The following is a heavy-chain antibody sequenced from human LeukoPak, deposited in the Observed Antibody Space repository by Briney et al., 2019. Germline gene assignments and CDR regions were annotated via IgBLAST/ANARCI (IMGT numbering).Heavy chain of an antibody. CDR3: ARGTYYDFWKGNYFDY. V-gene: IGHV1-69*01. CDR1: GGTFSSYA. J-gene: IGHJ4*02. Sequence: SVKASCKASGGTFSSYAISWVRQAPGQGLEWMGGIIPIFGTANYAQKFQGRVTITADESTSTAYMELSSLRSEDTAVYYCARGTYYDFWKGNYFDYWGQGTLVTVSS. CDR2: IIPIFGTA. D-gene: IGHD3-3*01.